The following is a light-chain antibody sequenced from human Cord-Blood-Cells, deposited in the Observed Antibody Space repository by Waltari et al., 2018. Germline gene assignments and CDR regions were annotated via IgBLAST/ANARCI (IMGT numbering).Light chain of an antibody. CDR2: AAS. CDR3: QQSNSTPYT. CDR1: QSISSY. J-gene: IGKJ2*01. Sequence: DIQMTQSPSSLSASVGDRVTITCRASQSISSYLNWYQQKPGKAPKLLIYAASSLQSGVPSRFSGSGSGTDFTLTIGSLQPEDFATYYCQQSNSTPYTFGQGTKLEIK. V-gene: IGKV1-39*01.